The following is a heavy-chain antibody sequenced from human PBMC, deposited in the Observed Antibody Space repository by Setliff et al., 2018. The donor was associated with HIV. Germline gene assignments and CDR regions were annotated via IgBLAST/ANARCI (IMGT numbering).Heavy chain of an antibody. Sequence: GESLKISCAASGFTFSSYWMSWVRQAPGKGLEWVADIKQDGSKAYYMDSVKGRFTISRDNPKNSLYLHMTSLRAEDTAVYYCARDDSNGNTDAFDIWGQGTTVTVSS. J-gene: IGHJ3*02. CDR1: GFTFSSYW. CDR3: ARDDSNGNTDAFDI. V-gene: IGHV3-7*04. CDR2: IKQDGSKA. D-gene: IGHD5-18*01.